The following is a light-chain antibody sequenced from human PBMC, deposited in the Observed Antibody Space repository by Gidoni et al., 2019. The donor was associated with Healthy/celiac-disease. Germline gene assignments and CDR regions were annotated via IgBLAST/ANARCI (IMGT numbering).Light chain of an antibody. V-gene: IGKV3-20*01. CDR2: GAS. CDR3: QQYGSSPT. CDR1: QSVSSSY. J-gene: IGKJ5*01. Sequence: EIVLTQSPGTLSLYPGERATLPCKASQSVSSSYLAWYQQKPGQAPRLLIYGASSRATGIPDRFRGIGSGPDFTLTISRLEPEDFAVYYCQQYGSSPTFGQGTRLEIK.